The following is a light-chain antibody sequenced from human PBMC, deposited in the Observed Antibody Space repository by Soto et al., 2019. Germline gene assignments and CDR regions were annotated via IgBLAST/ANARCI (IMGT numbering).Light chain of an antibody. CDR3: CSYAGSYIYV. J-gene: IGLJ1*01. CDR1: SSGVGGYNY. V-gene: IGLV2-11*01. CDR2: DVT. Sequence: QSVLTQPPPMSGSPRQSVTISCPGTSSGVGGYNYVSWYQQHPDKAPKVMIYDVTKRPSGVPDRFSGSKSGNTASLTISGLQAEDEADYYCCSYAGSYIYVFGTG.